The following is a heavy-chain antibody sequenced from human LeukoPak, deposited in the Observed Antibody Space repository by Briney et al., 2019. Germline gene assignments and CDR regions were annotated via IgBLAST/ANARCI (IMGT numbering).Heavy chain of an antibody. CDR1: GFTFSSYW. D-gene: IGHD6-13*01. CDR2: IKQDGSEK. CDR3: ARDMYSSSWYLNWFDP. J-gene: IGHJ5*02. Sequence: GGSLRLSCAASGFTFSSYWMSWVRQAPGKGLEWVANIKQDGSEKYYVDSVKGRFTISRDNAKNSLYLQMNSLRAEDTAVYYCARDMYSSSWYLNWFDPWAREPWSPSPQ. V-gene: IGHV3-7*01.